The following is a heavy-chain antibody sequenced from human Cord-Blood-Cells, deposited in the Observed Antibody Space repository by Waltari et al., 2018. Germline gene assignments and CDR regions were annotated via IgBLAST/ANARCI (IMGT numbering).Heavy chain of an antibody. V-gene: IGHV4-61*09. D-gene: IGHD1-1*01. CDR1: GGSISSGSYY. CDR2: IYTNGSP. CDR3: ARDYNWYLDY. Sequence: QVQLQESGPGLVKPSQTLSLTCTVSGGSISSGSYYWSWIRQPAGKGLEWIGYIYTNGSPNYDPSLKSRVTISVDTSKNQFSLKLSSVTAADTAVYYCARDYNWYLDYWGQGTLVTVSS. J-gene: IGHJ4*02.